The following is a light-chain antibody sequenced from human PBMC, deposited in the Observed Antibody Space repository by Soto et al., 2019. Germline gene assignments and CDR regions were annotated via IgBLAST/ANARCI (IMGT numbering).Light chain of an antibody. CDR1: SSDVGGSNF. V-gene: IGLV2-14*03. CDR3: VSYTSSTTYV. Sequence: QSALTQPASVSDSPGQSITISCTGTSSDVGGSNFVSWYQQHPGKHPKLIIYDVANRPSGVSNRFSGSKSGSTASLIISRLQTEDEAAYYCVSYTSSTTYVFGTGTKLTVL. CDR2: DVA. J-gene: IGLJ1*01.